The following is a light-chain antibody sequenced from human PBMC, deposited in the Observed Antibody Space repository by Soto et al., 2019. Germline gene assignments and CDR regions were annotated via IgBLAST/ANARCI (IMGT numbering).Light chain of an antibody. J-gene: IGKJ1*01. CDR3: QQYDTSRT. Sequence: EIVLTQSPGTLSLSPGERATLSCRASQSLGSSDLAWYQHKPGQAPRLLIYGISNRATGIPDRFSGSASGTDFTLTISRLEHEDFAVYYCQQYDTSRTVGQGTKVESK. CDR2: GIS. V-gene: IGKV3-20*01. CDR1: QSLGSSD.